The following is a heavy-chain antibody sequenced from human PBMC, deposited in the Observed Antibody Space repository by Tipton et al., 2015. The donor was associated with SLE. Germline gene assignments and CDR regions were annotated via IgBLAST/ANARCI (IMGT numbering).Heavy chain of an antibody. D-gene: IGHD2-2*01. CDR2: IKEDGSEK. J-gene: IGHJ4*02. Sequence: QLVQSGGGLVQPGGSLRLSCAASGFTLSTYWMSWVRQAPGKGLEWVANIKEDGSEKNYVDSVKGRFTISRDNAKNSLWLEMNSLRAEDTAVYYCARYAWLEYWGQGTLITVSS. V-gene: IGHV3-7*01. CDR1: GFTLSTYW. CDR3: ARYAWLEY.